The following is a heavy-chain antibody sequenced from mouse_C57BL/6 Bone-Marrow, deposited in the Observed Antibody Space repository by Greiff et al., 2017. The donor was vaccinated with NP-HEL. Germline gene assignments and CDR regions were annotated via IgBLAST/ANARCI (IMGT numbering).Heavy chain of an antibody. J-gene: IGHJ4*01. CDR3: ASLYDYDGVYYAMDY. Sequence: VQLQQPGAELVKPGASVKLSCKASGYTFTSYWMHWVKQRPGRGLEWIGRIDPNSGGTKYNEKFKSKATLTVDKPSSTAYMQLSSLTSEDSAVYYCASLYDYDGVYYAMDYWGQGTSVTVSS. CDR1: GYTFTSYW. CDR2: IDPNSGGT. D-gene: IGHD2-4*01. V-gene: IGHV1-72*01.